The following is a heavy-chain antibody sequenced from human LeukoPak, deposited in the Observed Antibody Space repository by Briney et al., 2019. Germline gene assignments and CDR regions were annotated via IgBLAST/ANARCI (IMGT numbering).Heavy chain of an antibody. CDR3: AKDYGIHYFDY. J-gene: IGHJ4*02. V-gene: IGHV3-23*01. CDR2: ISGSGGST. CDR1: GFTFSSYG. Sequence: PGGTLRLSCAASGFTFSSYGMSWGRQAAGKGLEWVSAISGSGGSTYYADSVKGRFTISRDNSKNTLYLQMNSLRAEDTAVYYCAKDYGIHYFDYWGQGTLVTVSS. D-gene: IGHD4-17*01.